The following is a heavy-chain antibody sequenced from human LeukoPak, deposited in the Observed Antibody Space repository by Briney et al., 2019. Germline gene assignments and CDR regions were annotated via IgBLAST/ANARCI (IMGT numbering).Heavy chain of an antibody. J-gene: IGHJ4*02. CDR1: GFTFSSYS. V-gene: IGHV3-48*01. CDR2: ISSSSSTI. CDR3: ARGANFFDY. D-gene: IGHD4/OR15-4a*01. Sequence: GGSLRLSCAASGFTFSSYSMNWVRQAPGKGLEWVSYISSSSSTIYYADSVKGRFTISRDNSKNTLYLQMNSLRAEDTTVYYCARGANFFDYWGQGTLVTVSS.